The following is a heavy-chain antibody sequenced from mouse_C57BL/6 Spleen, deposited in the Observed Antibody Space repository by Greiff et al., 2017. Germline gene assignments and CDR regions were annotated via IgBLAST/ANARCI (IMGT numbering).Heavy chain of an antibody. V-gene: IGHV1-26*01. Sequence: EVQLQQSGPELVKPGASVKISCKASGYTFTDYYMNWVKQSHGKSLEWIGDINPNNGGTSYNQKFKGKATLTVDKSSSTAYMELRSLTSEDSAVYYCACSGGVVDWYFDVWGTGTTVTVSS. D-gene: IGHD1-1*02. CDR1: GYTFTDYY. CDR2: INPNNGGT. J-gene: IGHJ1*03. CDR3: ACSGGVVDWYFDV.